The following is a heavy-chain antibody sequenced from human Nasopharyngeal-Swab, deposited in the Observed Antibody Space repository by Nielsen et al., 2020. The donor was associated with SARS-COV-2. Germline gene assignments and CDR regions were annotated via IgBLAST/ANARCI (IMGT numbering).Heavy chain of an antibody. Sequence: GESLKISCAASRFTFSSYAMSWVRQAPGKGLEWVSAISGSGGRTYYGDSVKGRFTISRDNSKNTLYLQMNSLRADDTAGYYCASRSLLSGGAFDYWGQGTLVIVSS. D-gene: IGHD2-21*01. CDR3: ASRSLLSGGAFDY. V-gene: IGHV3-23*01. CDR1: RFTFSSYA. CDR2: ISGSGGRT. J-gene: IGHJ4*02.